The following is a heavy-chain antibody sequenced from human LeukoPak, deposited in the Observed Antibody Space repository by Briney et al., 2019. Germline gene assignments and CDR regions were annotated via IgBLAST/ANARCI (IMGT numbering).Heavy chain of an antibody. CDR2: ISYDGSNK. CDR3: ARDPGNTYYYGSGGFDY. V-gene: IGHV3-30*04. Sequence: QPGRSLRLSCAASGFTFSSYVMHWVRQAPGKGLEWVAVISYDGSNKYYADSVKGRFTISRDNSKNTLYLQMNSLRAEDTAVYYCARDPGNTYYYGSGGFDYWGQGTLVTVSS. D-gene: IGHD3-10*01. J-gene: IGHJ4*02. CDR1: GFTFSSYV.